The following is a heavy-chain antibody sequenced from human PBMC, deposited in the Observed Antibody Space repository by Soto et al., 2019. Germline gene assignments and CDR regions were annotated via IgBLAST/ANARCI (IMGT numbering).Heavy chain of an antibody. V-gene: IGHV4-31*03. CDR1: GGSISGVGYY. D-gene: IGHD6-13*01. J-gene: IGHJ5*02. Sequence: QLQLQESGPGLVEPSQTLSLTCTVSGGSISGVGYYWGWIRQHPGKGLEWIGYIHHSGTTYYNPSVPRRLSISADTAPTQFSLKLSSVTAADTAVYYCARAWPAGAGWAHWFDLWGQGTLVTVSS. CDR3: ARAWPAGAGWAHWFDL. CDR2: IHHSGTT.